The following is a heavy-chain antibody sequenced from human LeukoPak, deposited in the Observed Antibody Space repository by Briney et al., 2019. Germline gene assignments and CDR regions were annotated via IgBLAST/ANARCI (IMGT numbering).Heavy chain of an antibody. V-gene: IGHV1-18*01. Sequence: RWASVKVSCKASGYTFTNYGISWVRQAPGQGLEWMAWISTYDHDTNYAQKFRGRVTMTTDTSTSTAYMELRSLGSDDTAVYYCVRDYFCSGGTCDDCFDPWGQGTLVTVSS. D-gene: IGHD2-15*01. CDR1: GYTFTNYG. CDR3: VRDYFCSGGTCDDCFDP. CDR2: ISTYDHDT. J-gene: IGHJ5*02.